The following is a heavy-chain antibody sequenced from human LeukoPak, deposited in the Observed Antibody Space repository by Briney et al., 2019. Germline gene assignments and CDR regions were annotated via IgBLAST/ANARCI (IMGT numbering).Heavy chain of an antibody. D-gene: IGHD7-27*01. CDR2: IYYSGTT. CDR3: ARVYNWGRGFVDY. CDR1: GGSINSAGYY. J-gene: IGHJ4*02. Sequence: SETLSLTCTVSGGSINSAGYYWSWIRQHPGKGLEWIGYIYYSGTTYYNPSLNSRVSISIDTSQNQFSLNLTSVTAADTAVYYCARVYNWGRGFVDYGGQGTLVTVSS. V-gene: IGHV4-31*03.